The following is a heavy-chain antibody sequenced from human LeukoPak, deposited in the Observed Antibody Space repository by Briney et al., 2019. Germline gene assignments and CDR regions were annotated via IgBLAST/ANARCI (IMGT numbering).Heavy chain of an antibody. CDR2: ISGSGGST. CDR3: ARGGIVVVILYYFDY. CDR1: GFIFDDYV. Sequence: GRSLRLSCAASGFIFDDYVMHWVRQAPGKGLEWVSAISGSGGSTYYADSVKGRFTISRDNSKNTLYLQMNSLRAEDTAVYYCARGGIVVVILYYFDYWGQGTLVTVSS. D-gene: IGHD3-22*01. V-gene: IGHV3-23*01. J-gene: IGHJ4*02.